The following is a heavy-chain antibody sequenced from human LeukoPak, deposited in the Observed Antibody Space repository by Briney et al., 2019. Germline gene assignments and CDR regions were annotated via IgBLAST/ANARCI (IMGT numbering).Heavy chain of an antibody. J-gene: IGHJ1*01. CDR1: GYSLSSGYY. Sequence: SETLSLTCAVSGYSLSSGYYWGWIRQPPGKGLEWIGSIYHSGSTYYNPSLKSRVTISVDTSKNQFSLKLGSVTAADTAVYYWAKSRGQLVPDYFQHWGQGTLVTVSS. CDR3: AKSRGQLVPDYFQH. CDR2: IYHSGST. V-gene: IGHV4-38-2*01. D-gene: IGHD6-13*01.